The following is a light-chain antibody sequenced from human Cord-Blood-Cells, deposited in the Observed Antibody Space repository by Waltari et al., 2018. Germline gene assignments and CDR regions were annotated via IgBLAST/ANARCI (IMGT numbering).Light chain of an antibody. Sequence: EIVMTQSPATLSVSPGERATLSCRASQCVSSNLAWYQQKPGQAPRLLIYGASTRATGIPARFSGSGSGTEFTLTISSLQSEDFAVYYCQQYNNWPWTFGQGTKVESK. CDR1: QCVSSN. V-gene: IGKV3-15*01. J-gene: IGKJ1*01. CDR2: GAS. CDR3: QQYNNWPWT.